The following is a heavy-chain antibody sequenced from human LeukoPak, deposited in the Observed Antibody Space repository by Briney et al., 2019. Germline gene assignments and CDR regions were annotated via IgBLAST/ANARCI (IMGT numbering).Heavy chain of an antibody. CDR2: FDPEDGET. Sequence: VASVKVSCKVSGYTLTELSMHWVRQAPGKGLEWMGGFDPEDGETIYAQKFQGRVTMTEDTSTDTAYMELSSLRSEDTAVYYCARGLSKTGTTDFDYWGQGTLVTVSS. CDR1: GYTLTELS. J-gene: IGHJ4*02. V-gene: IGHV1-24*01. CDR3: ARGLSKTGTTDFDY. D-gene: IGHD1-7*01.